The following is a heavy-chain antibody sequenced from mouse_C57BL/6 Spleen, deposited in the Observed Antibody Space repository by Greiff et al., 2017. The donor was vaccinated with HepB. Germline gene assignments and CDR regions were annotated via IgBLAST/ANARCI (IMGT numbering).Heavy chain of an antibody. CDR3: ARTLYYGSSPYYFDY. V-gene: IGHV1-64*01. Sequence: QVQLQQPGAELVKPGASVKLSCKASGYTFTSYWMHWVKQRPGQGLEWIGMIHPNSGSTNYNEKFKSKATLTVDKSSSTAYMQLSSLTSEDAAVYYCARTLYYGSSPYYFDYWGQGTTLTVSS. J-gene: IGHJ2*01. D-gene: IGHD1-1*01. CDR1: GYTFTSYW. CDR2: IHPNSGST.